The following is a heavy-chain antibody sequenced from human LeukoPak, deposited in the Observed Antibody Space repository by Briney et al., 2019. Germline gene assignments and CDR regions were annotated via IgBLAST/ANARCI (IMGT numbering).Heavy chain of an antibody. CDR2: ISWNSGSI. CDR3: AKAMAAAGFDAFDI. J-gene: IGHJ3*02. Sequence: GRSLRLSCAASGSTFDDYAMHWVRQAPGKGLEWVSGISWNSGSIGYADSVKGRSTISRDNAKNSLYLQMNSLRAEDTALYYCAKAMAAAGFDAFDIWGQGTMVTVSS. V-gene: IGHV3-9*01. D-gene: IGHD6-13*01. CDR1: GSTFDDYA.